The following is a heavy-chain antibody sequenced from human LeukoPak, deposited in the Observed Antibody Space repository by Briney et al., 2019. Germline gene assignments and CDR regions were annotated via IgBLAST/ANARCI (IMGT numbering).Heavy chain of an antibody. D-gene: IGHD4-17*01. CDR2: ISGSGGST. Sequence: QSGGSLRLSCAASGFTFSSYAMSWVRQAPGKGLEWVSAISGSGGSTYYADSVKGRFTISRDNSKNTLYLQMNSLRAEDTAVYYCARGRNDYGDYLSVLVQAQPEGAFDIWGQGTMVTVSS. CDR3: ARGRNDYGDYLSVLVQAQPEGAFDI. V-gene: IGHV3-23*01. J-gene: IGHJ3*02. CDR1: GFTFSSYA.